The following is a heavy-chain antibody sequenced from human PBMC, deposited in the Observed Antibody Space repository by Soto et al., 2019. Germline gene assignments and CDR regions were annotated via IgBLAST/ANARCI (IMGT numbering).Heavy chain of an antibody. CDR1: GGSVSSGSYY. V-gene: IGHV4-61*01. D-gene: IGHD3-22*01. J-gene: IGHJ5*02. Sequence: LSLTCTVSGGSVSSGSYYWSWTRQPPGKGLEWIGYIYYSGSTNYNPSLKSRVTISVDTSKNQFSLKPSSVTAADTAVYYCARDPYYDARGYDWFDPWGQGTLVTVSS. CDR3: ARDPYYDARGYDWFDP. CDR2: IYYSGST.